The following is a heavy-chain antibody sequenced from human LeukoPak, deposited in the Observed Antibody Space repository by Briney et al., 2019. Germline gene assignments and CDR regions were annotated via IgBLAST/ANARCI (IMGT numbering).Heavy chain of an antibody. V-gene: IGHV1-2*02. CDR2: INPNSGET. Sequence: ASVKVSCKASGYTFSGYYMHWVRQAPGQGLEWMGWINPNSGETDYAQRFQGRVTMTRDTSISTAYMELSSLRSDDTAVYYCARPSGSWPNYFFDFWGQGTLVTVSS. J-gene: IGHJ4*02. CDR3: ARPSGSWPNYFFDF. CDR1: GYTFSGYY. D-gene: IGHD6-13*01.